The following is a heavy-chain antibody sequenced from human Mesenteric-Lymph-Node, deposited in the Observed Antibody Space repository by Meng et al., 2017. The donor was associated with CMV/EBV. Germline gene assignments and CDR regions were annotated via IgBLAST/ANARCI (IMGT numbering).Heavy chain of an antibody. CDR3: ARVGVAAAGTAHWYFDL. D-gene: IGHD6-13*01. CDR2: IIPILGTA. J-gene: IGHJ2*01. V-gene: IGHV1-69*13. CDR1: GDTFSRYA. Sequence: SVKVSCKTSGDTFSRYAVSWVRQAPGQGLEWMGGIIPILGTANYAQNFRDRVTISADESTSTVDMELYSLQSEDTAIYYCARVGVAAAGTAHWYFDLWGRGTLVTVSS.